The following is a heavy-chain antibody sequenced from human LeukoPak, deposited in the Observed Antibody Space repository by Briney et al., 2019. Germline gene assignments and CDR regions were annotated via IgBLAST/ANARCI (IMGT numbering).Heavy chain of an antibody. J-gene: IGHJ3*02. CDR1: GFTFSSYG. CDR3: AFQWLVGLGAFDI. Sequence: PGGSLRLSCAASGFTFSSYGMHWVRQAPGKGLEWVAVISYDGSNKYYADSVKGRSTISRDNSKNTLYLQMNSLRAEDTAVYYCAFQWLVGLGAFDIWGQGTMVTVSS. CDR2: ISYDGSNK. D-gene: IGHD6-19*01. V-gene: IGHV3-30*03.